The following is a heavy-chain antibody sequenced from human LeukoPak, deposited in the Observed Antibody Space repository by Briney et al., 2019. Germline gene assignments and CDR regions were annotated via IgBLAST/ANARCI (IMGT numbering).Heavy chain of an antibody. CDR2: IYYSGST. CDR1: GGSISSYY. Sequence: PSETLSLTCIVSGGSISSYYWSWIRQPPGKGLEWIGYIYYSGSTNYNPSLKSRVTISVVTSKNQFSLRLNSVTAADTAVYYCARGGGGYNGFYYGMDVWGQGTTVTVSS. J-gene: IGHJ6*02. V-gene: IGHV4-59*01. D-gene: IGHD5-12*01. CDR3: ARGGGGYNGFYYGMDV.